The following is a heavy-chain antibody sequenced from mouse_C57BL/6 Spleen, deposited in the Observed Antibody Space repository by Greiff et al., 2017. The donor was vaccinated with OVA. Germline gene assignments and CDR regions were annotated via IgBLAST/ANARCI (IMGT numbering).Heavy chain of an antibody. CDR2: IYPSDSET. V-gene: IGHV1-61*01. D-gene: IGHD4-1*01. J-gene: IGHJ4*01. Sequence: VQLQQSGAELVRPGSSVKLSCKASGYTFTSYWMDWVKQRPGQGLEWIGNIYPSDSETHYNQKFKGKATLTVDKSSSTAYMQLSSLTSEDSAVYYCARGLGLYYAMDDWGQGTSVTVSS. CDR1: GYTFTSYW. CDR3: ARGLGLYYAMDD.